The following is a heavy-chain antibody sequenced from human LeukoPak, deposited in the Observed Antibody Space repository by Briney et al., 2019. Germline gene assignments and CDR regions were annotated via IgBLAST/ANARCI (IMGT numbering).Heavy chain of an antibody. CDR3: ARGWGTYYDILTGYYTTKRYFDY. D-gene: IGHD3-9*01. J-gene: IGHJ4*02. CDR2: INHSGST. CDR1: GGSFSGYY. V-gene: IGHV4-34*01. Sequence: PSETLSLTCAVYGGSFSGYYWSWIRQPPGKGLEWIGEINHSGSTNYNPSLKSRVTISVDTSKHQFPLKLSSVTAADTAVYYCARGWGTYYDILTGYYTTKRYFDYWGQGTLVTVSS.